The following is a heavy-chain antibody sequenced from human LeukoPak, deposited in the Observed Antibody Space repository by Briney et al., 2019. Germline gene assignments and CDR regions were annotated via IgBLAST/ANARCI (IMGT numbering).Heavy chain of an antibody. D-gene: IGHD3-22*01. J-gene: IGHJ4*02. V-gene: IGHV3-7*01. CDR2: IKYDGSLK. Sequence: GGSLRLSCAASGFSSSSYWMAWVRQAPGKGLEWVANIKYDGSLKFYGGSVKGRFTISRDNTKNSLYLEMNSLRVDDTALYFCASSHDSSGNDWGQGTMVTVSS. CDR1: GFSSSSYW. CDR3: ASSHDSSGND.